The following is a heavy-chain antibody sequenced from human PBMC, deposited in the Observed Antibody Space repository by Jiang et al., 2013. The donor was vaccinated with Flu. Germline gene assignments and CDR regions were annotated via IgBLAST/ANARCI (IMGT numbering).Heavy chain of an antibody. V-gene: IGHV3-23*01. Sequence: LEVWGRALVRAWGVPSRLSCAASGFTFSSYAMSWVRQAPGKGLEWVSAISGSGGSTYYADSVKGRFTISRDNSKNTLYLQMNSLRAEDTAVYYCAKDGLYDSSGYYYYYFDYWGQGTLVTVSS. CDR1: GFTFSSYA. D-gene: IGHD3-22*01. CDR2: ISGSGGST. CDR3: AKDGLYDSSGYYYYYFDY. J-gene: IGHJ4*02.